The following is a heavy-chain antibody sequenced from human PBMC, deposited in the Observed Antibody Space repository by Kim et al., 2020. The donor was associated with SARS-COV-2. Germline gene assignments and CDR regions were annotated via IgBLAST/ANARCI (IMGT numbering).Heavy chain of an antibody. D-gene: IGHD4-17*01. J-gene: IGHJ6*02. V-gene: IGHV4-34*01. CDR3: ASSFGDYVDFTMDV. Sequence: TPSLKRRVTISVDTSKNQFSLGLSSVTAADTAVYYCASSFGDYVDFTMDVWGQGTTVTVSS.